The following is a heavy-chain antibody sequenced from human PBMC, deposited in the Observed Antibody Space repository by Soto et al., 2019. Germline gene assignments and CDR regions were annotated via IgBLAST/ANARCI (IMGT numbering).Heavy chain of an antibody. D-gene: IGHD5-12*01. CDR2: ISYDGSNK. Sequence: GGSLRLSCAASGFTFSSYAMHWVRQAPGKGLEWVAVISYDGSNKYYADSVKGRFTISRDNSKNTLYLQMNSLRAEDTAVYYCARDSGERWLQLREFDYWGQGTLVTVSS. J-gene: IGHJ4*02. V-gene: IGHV3-30-3*01. CDR1: GFTFSSYA. CDR3: ARDSGERWLQLREFDY.